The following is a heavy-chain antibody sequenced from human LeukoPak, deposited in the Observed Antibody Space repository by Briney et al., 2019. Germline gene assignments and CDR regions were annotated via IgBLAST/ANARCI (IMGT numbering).Heavy chain of an antibody. D-gene: IGHD3-22*01. Sequence: GGSLRLSCAASGFTFSNAWMNWVRQAPGKGLEWVGRIKSKTDGGTTDYAAPVKGRFTISSDDSKNTLYLQMNSLKTEDTAVYYCTTDENYYDSSGYYYADYWGQGTLVTVSS. CDR2: IKSKTDGGTT. CDR1: GFTFSNAW. J-gene: IGHJ4*02. CDR3: TTDENYYDSSGYYYADY. V-gene: IGHV3-15*07.